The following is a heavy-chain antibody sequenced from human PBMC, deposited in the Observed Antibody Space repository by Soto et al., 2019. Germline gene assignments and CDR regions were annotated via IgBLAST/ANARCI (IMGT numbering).Heavy chain of an antibody. CDR3: ARGAAGTFDWFDP. CDR1: GGAVSSGSYY. V-gene: IGHV4-61*01. CDR2: IYYNGNT. J-gene: IGHJ5*02. Sequence: QVQLQESGPGLVQPSETLSLTCTVSGGAVSSGSYYWSWIRQPPGKGLEWIGFIYYNGNTNHNPSLTSRVPISIDTSKNQFSLKRRSVTAADTAVYYCARGAAGTFDWFDPWGQGTLVTVSS. D-gene: IGHD6-13*01.